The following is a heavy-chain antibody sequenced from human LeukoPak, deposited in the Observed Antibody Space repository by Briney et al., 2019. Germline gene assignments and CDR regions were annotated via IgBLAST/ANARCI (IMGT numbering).Heavy chain of an antibody. J-gene: IGHJ6*03. CDR3: ARASVELIPYYYYYMDV. Sequence: SVKVSCKASGGTFSSYAISWVRQAPGQGLEWMGGIIPIFGTANYAQKFQGRVTITTDESTSTAYMELSSLRSEDTAVYYCARASVELIPYYYYYMDVWGKGTMVTVSS. CDR1: GGTFSSYA. CDR2: IIPIFGTA. D-gene: IGHD1-7*01. V-gene: IGHV1-69*05.